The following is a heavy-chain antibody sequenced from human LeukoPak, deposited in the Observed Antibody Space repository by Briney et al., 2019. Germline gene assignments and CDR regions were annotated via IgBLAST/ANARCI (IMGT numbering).Heavy chain of an antibody. J-gene: IGHJ4*02. CDR1: RYSISSGYY. D-gene: IGHD3-3*01. CDR3: ARISSITIFGVVIQEYFDY. Sequence: SETLSLTCTVSRYSISSGYYWGWIRQPPGKRLEWIGEINHSGSTNYNPSLKSRVTISVDKSKNQFSLKLSSVTAADTAVYYCARISSITIFGVVIQEYFDYWGQGTLVTVSS. CDR2: INHSGST. V-gene: IGHV4-38-2*02.